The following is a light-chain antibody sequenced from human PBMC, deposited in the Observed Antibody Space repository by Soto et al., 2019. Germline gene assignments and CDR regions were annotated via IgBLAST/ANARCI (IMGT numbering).Light chain of an antibody. V-gene: IGKV1-12*01. Sequence: DIQMTQSPSSVSASVGDRVTITCRASQAIDSWLAWYQQKPGEAPKLLIFTGSVLHSGVPPRFSSSGSGTDLPLTISRLQPADFATYSGAQPLSFPQKLGQGTKV. CDR3: AQPLSFPQK. CDR1: QAIDSW. J-gene: IGKJ1*01. CDR2: TGS.